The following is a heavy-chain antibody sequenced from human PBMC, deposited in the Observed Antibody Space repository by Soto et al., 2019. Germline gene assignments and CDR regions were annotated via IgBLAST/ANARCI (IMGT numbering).Heavy chain of an antibody. CDR3: ARSGSLQGLHX. J-gene: IGHJ5*02. CDR2: IRDGGRNK. Sequence: PGGSRRLSCAASGFIFSSCDLHWVRQAPGKGPEWVSCIRDGGRNKYYAYSVKARFTISIDNSNNTLYMKMNRLRAEDTAVYYWARSGSLQGLHXWGQGTLVTVSX. CDR1: GFIFSSCD. D-gene: IGHD5-18*01. V-gene: IGHV3-30*02.